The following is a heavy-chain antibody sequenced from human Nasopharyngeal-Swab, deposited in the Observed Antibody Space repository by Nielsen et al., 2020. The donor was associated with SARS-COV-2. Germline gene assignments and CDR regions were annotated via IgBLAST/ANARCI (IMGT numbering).Heavy chain of an antibody. V-gene: IGHV2-5*01. CDR2: AFSNADT. J-gene: IGHJ4*02. CDR3: AHRSGRDSSGGAFDY. CDR1: GSSLSTRAAG. Sequence: SGPPLVTPTQTLTLTCTFSGSSLSTRAAGVGWIRQPPGKALVWPTVAFSNADTRYSPSLESRLTITKDTTKNQVVLTSTSMDPADTGTYYCAHRSGRDSSGGAFDYWGQGTLVTVSS. D-gene: IGHD6-6*01.